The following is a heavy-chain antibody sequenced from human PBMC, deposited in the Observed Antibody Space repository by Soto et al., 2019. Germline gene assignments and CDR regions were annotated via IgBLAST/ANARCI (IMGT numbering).Heavy chain of an antibody. V-gene: IGHV3-33*01. CDR3: ARPHCSGGSCYSGYWYFDL. CDR2: IWYDGSNK. D-gene: IGHD2-15*01. Sequence: QVQLVESGGGVVQPGRSLRLSCAASGFTFSNYGMHWVRQAPGKGLEWVAVIWYDGSNKYYADSVKGRFTISRDNSKNTLYLLMNSLRAEDTAVYFCARPHCSGGSCYSGYWYFDLWGRGTLVTVSS. CDR1: GFTFSNYG. J-gene: IGHJ2*01.